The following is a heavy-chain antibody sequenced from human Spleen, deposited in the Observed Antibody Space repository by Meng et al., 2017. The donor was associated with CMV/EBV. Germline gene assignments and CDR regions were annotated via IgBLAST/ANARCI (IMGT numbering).Heavy chain of an antibody. CDR3: AKGSGSFSGYFDY. J-gene: IGHJ4*02. CDR1: GFNLREYY. D-gene: IGHD1-26*01. CDR2: ISSSGSTT. V-gene: IGHV3-11*04. Sequence: EACGFNLREYYMSWIRQAPGRGLEWVSYISSSGSTTYYADSVKGRFTISRDNAKRSLYLQMNSLRAEDTAVYDCAKGSGSFSGYFDYWGQGTLVTVSS.